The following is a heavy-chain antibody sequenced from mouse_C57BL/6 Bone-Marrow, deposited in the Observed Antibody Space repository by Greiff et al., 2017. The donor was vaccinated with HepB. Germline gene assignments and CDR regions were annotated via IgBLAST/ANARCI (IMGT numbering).Heavy chain of an antibody. CDR1: GYTFTSYW. CDR3: ARCYYSNPYYFDY. V-gene: IGHV1-50*01. Sequence: VQLQQPGAELVKPGASVKLSCKASGYTFTSYWMQWVKQRPGQGLEWIGEIDPSDSYTNYNQKFKGKATLTVDTSPSTAYMQLSSLTSEDSAVYYCARCYYSNPYYFDYWGQGTTLTVSS. CDR2: IDPSDSYT. J-gene: IGHJ2*01. D-gene: IGHD2-5*01.